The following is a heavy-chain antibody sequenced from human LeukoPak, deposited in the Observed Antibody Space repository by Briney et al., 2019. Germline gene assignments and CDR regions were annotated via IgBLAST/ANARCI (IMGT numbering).Heavy chain of an antibody. CDR2: INSDGSST. V-gene: IGHV3-74*01. CDR3: ARYYYTSGPFGY. Sequence: GGSLRLSCAASGFTFSSYWMHWVRQAPGKGLVWVSRINSDGSSTSYADSVKGRFTISRDNAKNTLYLQMDSLRADDTAVYYCARYYYTSGPFGYWGQGTLVTVSS. D-gene: IGHD3-10*01. CDR1: GFTFSSYW. J-gene: IGHJ4*02.